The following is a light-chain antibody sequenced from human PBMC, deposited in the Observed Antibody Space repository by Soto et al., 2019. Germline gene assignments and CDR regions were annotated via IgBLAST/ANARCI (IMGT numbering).Light chain of an antibody. CDR2: AAS. CDR3: QQYYSYPPT. V-gene: IGKV1-8*01. Sequence: AIRMTQSPSSLSASTGDRVTITCRASQGISSYLAWYQQKPGKAPKLLIYAASTLQSGVPSRFSGSGSGTDFTLTIICLQSEDFATYYCQQYYSYPPTVGQGTKVEIK. CDR1: QGISSY. J-gene: IGKJ1*01.